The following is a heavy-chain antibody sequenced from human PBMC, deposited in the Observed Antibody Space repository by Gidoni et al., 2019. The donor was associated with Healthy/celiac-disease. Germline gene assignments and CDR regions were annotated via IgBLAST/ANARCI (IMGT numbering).Heavy chain of an antibody. D-gene: IGHD2-15*01. V-gene: IGHV4-4*07. Sequence: QVQLQESGPGLVKPSETLSLTCTVSGGSISSYYWSWIRQPAGKGLEWIGRIYTSGSTNYNPSLKSRVTMSVDTSKNQFSLKLSSVTAADTAVYYCARGYCSGGSCRWFDPWGQGTLVTVSS. CDR3: ARGYCSGGSCRWFDP. CDR2: IYTSGST. J-gene: IGHJ5*02. CDR1: GGSISSYY.